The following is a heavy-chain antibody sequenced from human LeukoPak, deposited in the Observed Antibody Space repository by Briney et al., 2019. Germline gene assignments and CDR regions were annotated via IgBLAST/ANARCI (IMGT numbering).Heavy chain of an antibody. CDR1: GFSFSSYA. CDR3: AKDKIRYCSSTSCYRSFDY. Sequence: GGSLRLSCAASGFSFSSYAMSWVRQAPGKGLEWVSSISGSGGSTYYADSVTGRFTISRDNSKNTLYLQMNSLRAEDTVVYYCAKDKIRYCSSTSCYRSFDYWSQGTLVTASS. V-gene: IGHV3-23*01. J-gene: IGHJ4*02. D-gene: IGHD2-2*01. CDR2: ISGSGGST.